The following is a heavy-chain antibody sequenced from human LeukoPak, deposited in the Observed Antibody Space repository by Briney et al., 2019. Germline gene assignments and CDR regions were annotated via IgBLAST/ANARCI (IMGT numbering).Heavy chain of an antibody. D-gene: IGHD6-19*01. CDR3: ARDIVLIAVAVRGSFDI. V-gene: IGHV3-20*04. CDR1: GFPFDDDG. Sequence: GGSLRLSCAASGFPFDDDGMNGGPPVPREGLEWVSGINWNGGSTGYADSVKGRFTISRDNAKNSLYLQLNSLRAEDTALYYCARDIVLIAVAVRGSFDIWGQGTMVTVSS. J-gene: IGHJ3*02. CDR2: INWNGGST.